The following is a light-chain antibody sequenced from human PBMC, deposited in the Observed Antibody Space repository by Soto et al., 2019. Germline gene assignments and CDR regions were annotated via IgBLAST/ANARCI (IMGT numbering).Light chain of an antibody. J-gene: IGKJ1*01. V-gene: IGKV1-33*01. CDR1: QDISNY. Sequence: DIQMTQSPSTLSASVGDRVSITCPASQDISNYLNWYQQKPGKAPKLLIYDASNLETGVPSRFSGSGSGTDFTLSVSSLQPEDFATYYCQQSYSLPVWTFGQGTKVDIK. CDR3: QQSYSLPVWT. CDR2: DAS.